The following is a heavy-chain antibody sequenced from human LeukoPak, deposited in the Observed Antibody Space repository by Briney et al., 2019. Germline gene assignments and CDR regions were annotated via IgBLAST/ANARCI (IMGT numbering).Heavy chain of an antibody. CDR2: ISYDGTNK. D-gene: IGHD3-9*01. CDR1: GFIFSSDA. V-gene: IGHV3-30-3*01. Sequence: TGGSLRLSCAASGFIFSSDAMHWVRQAPGKGLEWVAVISYDGTNKDYADSVKGRFTISRDNAKNSLYLQMNSLRAEDTAVYYCASGDYDILTGYGKDYWGQGTLVTVSS. J-gene: IGHJ4*02. CDR3: ASGDYDILTGYGKDY.